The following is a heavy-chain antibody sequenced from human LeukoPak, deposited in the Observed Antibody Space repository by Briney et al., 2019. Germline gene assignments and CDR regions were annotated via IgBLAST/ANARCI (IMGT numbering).Heavy chain of an antibody. Sequence: GGSLRLSCAASGFTFSSYAMSWVRQAPGKGPEWVSAISGSGGSTYYADSVKGRFTISRDNSKNTLYLQMNSLRAEDTAVYYCAKDDGTYYYDSSGYYPFDYWGQGTLVTVSS. J-gene: IGHJ4*02. CDR2: ISGSGGST. CDR1: GFTFSSYA. CDR3: AKDDGTYYYDSSGYYPFDY. V-gene: IGHV3-23*01. D-gene: IGHD3-22*01.